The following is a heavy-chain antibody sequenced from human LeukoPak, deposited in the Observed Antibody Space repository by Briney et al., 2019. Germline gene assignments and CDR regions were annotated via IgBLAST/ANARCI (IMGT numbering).Heavy chain of an antibody. V-gene: IGHV3-23*01. CDR3: AKDMSSGWYGSFGY. CDR2: ISGSGVST. D-gene: IGHD6-19*01. J-gene: IGHJ4*02. Sequence: GGSLRLSCAASGFTFSSYAMSWVRQAPGKGLEWVSSISGSGVSTYYADSVKGRFTISRDNSKNSLYLQMNSLRTEDTALYYCAKDMSSGWYGSFGYWGQGTLVTVSS. CDR1: GFTFSSYA.